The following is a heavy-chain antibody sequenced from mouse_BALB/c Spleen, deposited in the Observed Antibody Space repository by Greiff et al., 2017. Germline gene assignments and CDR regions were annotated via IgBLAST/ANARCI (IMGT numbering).Heavy chain of an antibody. Sequence: EVQGVESGGGLVKPGGSLKLSCAASGFTFSDYYMYWVRQTPEKRLEWVATISDGGSYTYYPDSVKGRFTISRDNAKDNLYLQMSSLKSEDTAMYYCASSNCRYDEAWFAYWGQGTLVTVSA. V-gene: IGHV5-4*02. CDR2: ISDGGSYT. D-gene: IGHD2-14*01. CDR3: ASSNCRYDEAWFAY. J-gene: IGHJ3*01. CDR1: GFTFSDYY.